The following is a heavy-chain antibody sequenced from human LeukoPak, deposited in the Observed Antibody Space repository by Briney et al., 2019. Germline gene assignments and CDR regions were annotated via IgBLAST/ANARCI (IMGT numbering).Heavy chain of an antibody. CDR2: VSTSGST. V-gene: IGHV4-4*07. J-gene: IGHJ4*02. CDR3: ARGWQLYGY. Sequence: SETLSLTCTVSGGSISNHFCSWIRRPAGKGLEWIGRVSTSGSTYYNPSLKSRVTMSADTSKNQFSLKLSPVTAADTAVYYCARGWQLYGYWGQGTLVTVSS. CDR1: GGSISNHF. D-gene: IGHD6-13*01.